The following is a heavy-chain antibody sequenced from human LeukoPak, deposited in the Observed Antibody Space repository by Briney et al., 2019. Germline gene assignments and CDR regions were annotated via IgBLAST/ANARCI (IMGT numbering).Heavy chain of an antibody. J-gene: IGHJ5*02. CDR2: INHSGST. D-gene: IGHD6-6*01. Sequence: SETLSLTCAVYGGSFSGYYWSWIRQPPGKGLEWIGEINHSGSTNYNPSLKSRVTISVDTSKNQFSLKLSSVTAADTAVYYCAGGRPRSIAARPLRWFDPWGQGTLVTVSS. V-gene: IGHV4-34*01. CDR3: AGGRPRSIAARPLRWFDP. CDR1: GGSFSGYY.